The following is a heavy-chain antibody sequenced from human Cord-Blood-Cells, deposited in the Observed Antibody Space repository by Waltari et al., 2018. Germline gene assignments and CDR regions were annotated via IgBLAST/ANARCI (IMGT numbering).Heavy chain of an antibody. CDR3: ARDFSSSWYYFDY. V-gene: IGHV3-7*01. CDR2: IKQDGSEK. CDR1: GSSLSCYW. J-gene: IGHJ4*02. D-gene: IGHD6-13*01. Sequence: EVQLVESGGGLVQPGGYLRLSRDDSGSSLSCYWMSWVRQAPGKGLEWVANIKQDGSEKYYVDSVKGRFTISRDNAKNSLYLQMNSLRAEDTAVYYCARDFSSSWYYFDYWGQGTLVTVSS.